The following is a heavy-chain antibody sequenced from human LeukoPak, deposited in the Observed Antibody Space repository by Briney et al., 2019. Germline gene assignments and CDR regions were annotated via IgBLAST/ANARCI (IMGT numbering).Heavy chain of an antibody. V-gene: IGHV4-34*01. CDR3: ARPYYYDSSGYYFLGY. D-gene: IGHD3-22*01. CDR1: GGSFSCYY. Sequence: AETLSLTCAVYGGSFSCYYWSWIRQPPGKGLEWVGEINHSGSTNYNPSLKSRVTISVDTSKNRFSLKLSSVTAADTAVYYCARPYYYDSSGYYFLGYWGQGTLVTVSS. J-gene: IGHJ4*02. CDR2: INHSGST.